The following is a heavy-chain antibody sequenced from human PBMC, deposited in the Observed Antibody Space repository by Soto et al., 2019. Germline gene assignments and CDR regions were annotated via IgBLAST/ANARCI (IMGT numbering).Heavy chain of an antibody. Sequence: QVQLVESGGGVVQPGRSLRLSCAGSGFTISSYGTHWVLQAPGKGLEWVAVISYDVSKTYYADSVQGRFPISRDNSKNAMYLQMISLRAEETAVYSCAPNTRRVTTESYGMDVWGQGTTVSVSS. CDR3: APNTRRVTTESYGMDV. D-gene: IGHD3-22*01. V-gene: IGHV3-30*03. J-gene: IGHJ6*02. CDR2: ISYDVSKT. CDR1: GFTISSYG.